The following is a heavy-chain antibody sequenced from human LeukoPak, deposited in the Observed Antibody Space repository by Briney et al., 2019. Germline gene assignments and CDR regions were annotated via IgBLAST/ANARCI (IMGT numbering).Heavy chain of an antibody. CDR3: AASPDYYDSSGYSYYFDY. CDR1: GFTFTNSA. Sequence: SVKVSCKASGFTFTNSAVQWVRQARGQRLEWIGWIVVGSGNTNYAQKFQERVTITRDMSTSTAYMELSSLRSEDTAVYYCAASPDYYDSSGYSYYFDYWGQGTLVTVSS. D-gene: IGHD3-22*01. J-gene: IGHJ4*02. CDR2: IVVGSGNT. V-gene: IGHV1-58*01.